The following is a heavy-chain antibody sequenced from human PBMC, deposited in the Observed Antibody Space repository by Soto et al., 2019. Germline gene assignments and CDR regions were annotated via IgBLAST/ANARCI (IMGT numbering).Heavy chain of an antibody. CDR2: IIPIFGIT. V-gene: IGHV1-69*01. CDR1: GGTFSNYA. J-gene: IGHJ4*02. Sequence: QLVQSGPEVKKPGSSVRVSCTASGGTFSNYAINWVRQAPGQGLEWMGWIIPIFGITNYAQKFRDGVTITADESTSTAYMELSSLKSDDTAVYYCARGPRGAIVSGGLALWGRGTLVTVSS. D-gene: IGHD3-10*01. CDR3: ARGPRGAIVSGGLAL.